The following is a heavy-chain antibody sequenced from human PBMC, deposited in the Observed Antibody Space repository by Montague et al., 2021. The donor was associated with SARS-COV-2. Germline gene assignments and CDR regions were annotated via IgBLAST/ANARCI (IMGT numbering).Heavy chain of an antibody. Sequence: SETLSLTCAVYRGSFHIFSWGWIRQSPGKGLEWIGEIDHSGDTNYNPSLKSRVTISVDTSKNQFSLNLTSVTAADTAMYYCARGSRVVGFTPGFRYWGQGTQVAVSS. CDR1: RGSFHIFS. J-gene: IGHJ4*02. V-gene: IGHV4-34*01. CDR3: ARGSRVVGFTPGFRY. D-gene: IGHD2-21*01. CDR2: IDHSGDT.